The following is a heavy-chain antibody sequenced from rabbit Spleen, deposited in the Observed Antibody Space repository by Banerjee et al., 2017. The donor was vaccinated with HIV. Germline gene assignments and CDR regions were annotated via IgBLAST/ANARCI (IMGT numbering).Heavy chain of an antibody. V-gene: IGHV1S40*01. CDR3: ARDIANSGSVDYDL. Sequence: QSLEESGGDMVKPWASLTLTCKASGFSFNSGYDMCWVRQAPGKGLEWVACAYAGSSGSTYSATWAKGRFTISKTSSTTVTLQMTSLTAADTATYFCARDIANSGSVDYDLWGQGTLVTVS. CDR2: AYAGSSGST. CDR1: GFSFNSGYD. D-gene: IGHD1-1*01. J-gene: IGHJ4*01.